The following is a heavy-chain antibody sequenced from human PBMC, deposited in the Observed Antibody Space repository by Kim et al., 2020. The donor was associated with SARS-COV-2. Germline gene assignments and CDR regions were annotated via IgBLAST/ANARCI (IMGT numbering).Heavy chain of an antibody. CDR2: IYYSGST. CDR1: GGSISSGGYY. J-gene: IGHJ4*02. CDR3: ARAETIFGVVIGCFDY. Sequence: SETQSLTCTVSGGSISSGGYYWSWIRQHPGKGLEWIGYIYYSGSTYYNPSLKSRVTISVDTSKNQFSLKLSSVTAADTAVYYCARAETIFGVVIGCFDYWGQGTLVTVSS. D-gene: IGHD3-3*01. V-gene: IGHV4-31*03.